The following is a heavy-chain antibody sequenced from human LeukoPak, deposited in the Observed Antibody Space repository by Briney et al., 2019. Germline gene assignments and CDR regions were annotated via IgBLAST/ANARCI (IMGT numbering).Heavy chain of an antibody. J-gene: IGHJ4*02. Sequence: PSETLSLTCTVSGGSIGSYYWSWIRQPPGKGLEWIGYIYYSGSTNYNPSLKSRVTISVDTSKNQFSLKLSSVTAADTAVYYCARGTTVTLPGYWGQGTLVTVSS. CDR2: IYYSGST. V-gene: IGHV4-59*01. CDR1: GGSIGSYY. CDR3: ARGTTVTLPGY. D-gene: IGHD4-17*01.